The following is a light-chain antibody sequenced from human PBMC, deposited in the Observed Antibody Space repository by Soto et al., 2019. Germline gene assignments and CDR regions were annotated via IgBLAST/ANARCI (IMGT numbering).Light chain of an antibody. V-gene: IGLV1-44*01. CDR2: SNS. Sequence: QSALTQPPSTSETPGQRVTISCSGSSSNIGSNTVNWYQLFPGTTPKLLIYSNSQRPSGVPDRFSASKAGTSASLAISGLQSEDEGDYYCATWDDSLNGVVFGGGTKVTVL. CDR1: SSNIGSNT. J-gene: IGLJ3*02. CDR3: ATWDDSLNGVV.